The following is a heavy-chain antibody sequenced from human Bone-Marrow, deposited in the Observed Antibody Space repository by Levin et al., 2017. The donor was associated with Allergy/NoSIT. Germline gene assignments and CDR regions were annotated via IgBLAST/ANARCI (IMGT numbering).Heavy chain of an antibody. CDR3: ARGFNEDAYYEAAEFDY. D-gene: IGHD1-26*01. Sequence: GGSLRLSCAASGFTFSSYAMHWVRQAPGKGLEWVAVISYDGSNKYYADSVKGRFTISRDNSKNTLYLQMNSLRAEDTAVYYCARGFNEDAYYEAAEFDYWGQGTLVTVSS. CDR1: GFTFSSYA. J-gene: IGHJ4*02. V-gene: IGHV3-30*04. CDR2: ISYDGSNK.